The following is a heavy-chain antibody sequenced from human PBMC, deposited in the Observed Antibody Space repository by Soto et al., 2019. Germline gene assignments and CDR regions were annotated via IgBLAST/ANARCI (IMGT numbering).Heavy chain of an antibody. J-gene: IGHJ4*02. CDR1: GFTFSSNA. V-gene: IGHV3-30-3*01. Sequence: QVQLVESGGGVVQPGRSLRLSCAASGFTFSSNAMHWVRQAPGKGLEWVAVMSYDGSNEYYADSVKGRFTISRDNSKNTLYLQMNSLRAEDTAVYYCARDSILSGTTRPPPLDYWGQGTLVIVSS. D-gene: IGHD4-17*01. CDR3: ARDSILSGTTRPPPLDY. CDR2: MSYDGSNE.